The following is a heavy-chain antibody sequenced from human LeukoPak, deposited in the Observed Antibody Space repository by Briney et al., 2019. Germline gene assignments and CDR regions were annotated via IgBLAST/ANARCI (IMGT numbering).Heavy chain of an antibody. V-gene: IGHV3-23*01. CDR3: VRKGLFIVVASAEKYFDL. Sequence: SGGSLRLSCAASGFTFVNYAMSWVRQAPGKGLDWVSAIRGSGGSTYYADSVKGRSTISRDNSKNTLYLQMNSLTAEDTAVYYCVRKGLFIVVASAEKYFDLWGQGTLVTVSS. CDR1: GFTFVNYA. CDR2: IRGSGGST. J-gene: IGHJ4*02. D-gene: IGHD2-15*01.